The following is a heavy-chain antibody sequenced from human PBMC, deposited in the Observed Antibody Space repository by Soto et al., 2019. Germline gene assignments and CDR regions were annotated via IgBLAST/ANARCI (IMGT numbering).Heavy chain of an antibody. CDR3: ANQYCTNGVCYFFDY. J-gene: IGHJ4*02. V-gene: IGHV4-39*01. CDR2: IYYSGST. Sequence: SETLSLTCTVSGGSISSSSYYWGWIRQPPGKGLEWIGSIYYSGSTYYNPSLKSRVTISVDTSKNQFSLKLSSVTAADTAVYYCANQYCTNGVCYFFDYWGQGTLVTVSS. D-gene: IGHD2-8*01. CDR1: GGSISSSSYY.